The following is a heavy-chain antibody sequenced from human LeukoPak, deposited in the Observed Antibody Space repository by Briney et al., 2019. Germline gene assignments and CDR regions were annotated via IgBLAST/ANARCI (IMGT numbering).Heavy chain of an antibody. CDR2: IYYSGST. V-gene: IGHV4-59*01. CDR3: ARGPRIAARNNNWFDP. Sequence: SETLSLTCTVSGGSISSYYWSWIRQPPGKGLEWIGYIYYSGSTNYNPSLKSRVTISVDTSKNQFSLKLSSVTAADTAVYYCARGPRIAARNNNWFDPWGQGTLVTVSS. CDR1: GGSISSYY. J-gene: IGHJ5*02. D-gene: IGHD6-6*01.